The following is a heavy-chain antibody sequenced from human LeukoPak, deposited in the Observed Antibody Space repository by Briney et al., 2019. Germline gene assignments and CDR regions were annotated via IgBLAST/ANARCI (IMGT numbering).Heavy chain of an antibody. V-gene: IGHV3-23*01. CDR2: ISGSGGST. J-gene: IGHJ4*02. Sequence: PGGSLRLSCAASGFTFSSYAMSWVRQAPGKGLEWVSAISGSGGSTYYADSVKGRFTISRDNSKNTLYLQMNSLRAEDTAVYYCAKVSVYYYDSSGGSYFDYWGQGTLVTVSS. CDR1: GFTFSSYA. CDR3: AKVSVYYYDSSGGSYFDY. D-gene: IGHD3-22*01.